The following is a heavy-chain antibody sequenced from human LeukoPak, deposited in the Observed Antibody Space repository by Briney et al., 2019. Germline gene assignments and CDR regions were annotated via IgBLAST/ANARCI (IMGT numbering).Heavy chain of an antibody. CDR3: ARDDYYDSSNLDY. V-gene: IGHV3-33*01. Sequence: QPGGSLRLSCAASGFTFSSYGMHWVRQTPGKGLEWVAVIWYDGSNKYYADSVKGRFTISRDNSKNTLYLQMNSLRAEDAAVYYCARDDYYDSSNLDYWGQGTLVTVSS. CDR2: IWYDGSNK. CDR1: GFTFSSYG. D-gene: IGHD3-22*01. J-gene: IGHJ4*02.